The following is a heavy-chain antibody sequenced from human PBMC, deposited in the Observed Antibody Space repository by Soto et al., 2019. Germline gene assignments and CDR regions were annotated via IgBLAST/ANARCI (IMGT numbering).Heavy chain of an antibody. Sequence: QAHLEQSGAEVKRPGASVKVSCKASGYTFSDFDINWLRQASGQGPEWMGWMNAKSGDTFFAQRFQGKFNMIWDNYLSTAYREVGRLTSDDTAMYYCARGNPFNYAFFDVWGQGTTVAVAS. J-gene: IGHJ6*02. CDR1: GYTFSDFD. CDR3: ARGNPFNYAFFDV. V-gene: IGHV1-8*01. D-gene: IGHD3-16*01. CDR2: MNAKSGDT.